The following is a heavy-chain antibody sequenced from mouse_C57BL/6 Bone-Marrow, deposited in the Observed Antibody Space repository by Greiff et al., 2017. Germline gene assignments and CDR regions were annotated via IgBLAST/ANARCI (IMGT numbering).Heavy chain of an antibody. CDR3: THYYYGSYYFDY. CDR2: IDPENGDT. CDR1: GFNIKDDY. Sequence: VQLQQSGAELVRPGASVKLSCTASGFNIKDDYMHWVKQRPEQGLEWIGWIDPENGDTEYASKFQGKATIAADTSSNTAYLQLSSLTSEDTAVYYCTHYYYGSYYFDYWGQDTTLTVSS. V-gene: IGHV14-4*01. D-gene: IGHD1-1*01. J-gene: IGHJ2*01.